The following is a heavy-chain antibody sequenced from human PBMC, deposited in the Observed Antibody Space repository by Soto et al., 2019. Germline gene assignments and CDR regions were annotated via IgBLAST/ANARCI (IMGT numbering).Heavy chain of an antibody. V-gene: IGHV3-23*01. CDR2: ISGSGGST. CDR1: GFTFSSYA. J-gene: IGHJ4*02. Sequence: EVQLLESGGGLVQPGGSLRLSCAASGFTFSSYAMSWVRQAPGKGLEWVSAISGSGGSTYYADSVKGRFTISRDNSKNTLYLQMNSLGGEDTGVYDCAKMWVRGGMFDERGEGTLVTVSP. D-gene: IGHD3-10*01. CDR3: AKMWVRGGMFDE.